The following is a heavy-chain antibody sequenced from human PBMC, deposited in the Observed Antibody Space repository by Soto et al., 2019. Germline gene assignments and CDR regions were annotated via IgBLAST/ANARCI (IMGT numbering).Heavy chain of an antibody. V-gene: IGHV1-69*12. CDR3: ARVRGGSDSYYYYYGMDV. CDR1: GGTFSIYA. D-gene: IGHD5-12*01. J-gene: IGHJ6*02. CDR2: IIPLFGTT. Sequence: QVHLVQSEAEVKKPGSSVKVSCTASGGTFSIYAINWVRQAPGQGLEWMGGIIPLFGTTNYAQKFQGRVTITADESTSTAYMELSSLRSEDTAVYYCARVRGGSDSYYYYYGMDVWGQGTTVTVSS.